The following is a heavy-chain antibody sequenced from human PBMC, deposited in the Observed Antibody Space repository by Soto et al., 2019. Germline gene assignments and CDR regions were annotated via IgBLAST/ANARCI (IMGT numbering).Heavy chain of an antibody. V-gene: IGHV1-58*01. D-gene: IGHD6-13*01. Sequence: SVKVSCKASGFTFTSSAVQWVRQARGQRLEWIGWIVVGSGNTNYAQKFQERVTITRDMSTSTAYMELSSLRSEDTAVYYCAAPNSSSWYGEYYYYGMDVWGQGTTVTVSS. J-gene: IGHJ6*02. CDR3: AAPNSSSWYGEYYYYGMDV. CDR1: GFTFTSSA. CDR2: IVVGSGNT.